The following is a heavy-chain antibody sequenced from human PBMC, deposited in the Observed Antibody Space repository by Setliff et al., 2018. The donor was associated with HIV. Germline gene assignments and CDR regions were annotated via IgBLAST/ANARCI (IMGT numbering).Heavy chain of an antibody. J-gene: IGHJ6*03. V-gene: IGHV3-11*01. CDR2: ISGSGGVM. CDR3: ARVGYSSSYYYYMDV. CDR1: GFSFSDYF. Sequence: PGGSLRLSCAVSGFSFSDYFMTWIRQAPGKGLEWVSYISGSGGVMAYADSVKGRFTISRDNAKNSMYLQMNSLRVEDTATYYCARVGYSSSYYYYMDVWGKGTTVTVSS. D-gene: IGHD6-6*01.